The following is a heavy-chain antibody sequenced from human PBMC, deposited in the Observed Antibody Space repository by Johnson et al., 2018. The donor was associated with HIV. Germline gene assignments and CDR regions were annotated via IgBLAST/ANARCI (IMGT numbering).Heavy chain of an antibody. V-gene: IGHV3-30*04. Sequence: QVQLVEPGGGVVQPGRSLRLSCAASGFAFSSYAMHWARQAPGKGLVWVAVISYDGPSKYQADSVQVRFTISRDNAKNSLFLQMNSLRAEDTAVYFCAKVHIAARWSDAFDIWGQGTMVTVSS. CDR1: GFAFSSYA. CDR3: AKVHIAARWSDAFDI. D-gene: IGHD6-6*01. CDR2: ISYDGPSK. J-gene: IGHJ3*02.